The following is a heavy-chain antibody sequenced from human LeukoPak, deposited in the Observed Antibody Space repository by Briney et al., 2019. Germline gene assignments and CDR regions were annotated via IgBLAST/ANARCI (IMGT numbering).Heavy chain of an antibody. CDR2: IRSKAYGGTT. V-gene: IGHV3-49*03. Sequence: PGRSLRLSCTASGFTFGAYGMSWFRQAPGKGLEWVGLIRSKAYGGTTEYAASVKGRFTISRDDSKSIAYVQMNSLKTEDTAVYYCTRQGLRFLEGLYDYWGQRTLVTVSS. CDR1: GFTFGAYG. J-gene: IGHJ4*02. D-gene: IGHD3-3*01. CDR3: TRQGLRFLEGLYDY.